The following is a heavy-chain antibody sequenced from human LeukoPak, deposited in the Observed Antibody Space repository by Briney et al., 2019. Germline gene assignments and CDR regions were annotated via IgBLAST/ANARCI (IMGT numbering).Heavy chain of an antibody. CDR3: ARRGGAVAKGWYFDL. CDR2: IIPILGIA. D-gene: IGHD3-16*01. J-gene: IGHJ2*01. CDR1: GGTFSSYA. V-gene: IGHV1-69*04. Sequence: ASVKVSCKASGGTFSSYAISWVRQAPGQGLEWMGRIIPILGIANYAQKFQGRVTITADKSTSTAYMELSSLRSEGTAVYYCARRGGAVAKGWYFDLWGRGTLVTVSS.